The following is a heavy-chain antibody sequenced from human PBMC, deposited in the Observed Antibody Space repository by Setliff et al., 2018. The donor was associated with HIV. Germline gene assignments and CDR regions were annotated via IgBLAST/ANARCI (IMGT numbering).Heavy chain of an antibody. D-gene: IGHD3-10*01. CDR2: VSVYNGNT. Sequence: ASVKVSCKASGYTFTNYAMNWVRQAPGQGLEWMGWVSVYNGNTKYAENFQDRLTLTTDASTGTGFMELRGLRSDDTAVYYCATPGVGAGAFDIWGRGTMVTVSS. V-gene: IGHV1-18*01. CDR3: ATPGVGAGAFDI. CDR1: GYTFTNYA. J-gene: IGHJ3*02.